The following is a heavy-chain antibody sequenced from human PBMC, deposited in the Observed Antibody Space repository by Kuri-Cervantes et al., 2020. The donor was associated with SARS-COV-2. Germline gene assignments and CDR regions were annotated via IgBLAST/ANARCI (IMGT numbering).Heavy chain of an antibody. Sequence: GESLKISCAASGFTFSSYSMNWVRQAPGKGLEWVSSISSSSSYIYYADSVKGRFTISRDNAKNSLYLQMNSLRAEDTAVYYCARDLSGRFDPWGQGTLVTVSS. CDR2: ISSSSSYI. V-gene: IGHV3-21*01. D-gene: IGHD5/OR15-5a*01. CDR3: ARDLSGRFDP. J-gene: IGHJ5*02. CDR1: GFTFSSYS.